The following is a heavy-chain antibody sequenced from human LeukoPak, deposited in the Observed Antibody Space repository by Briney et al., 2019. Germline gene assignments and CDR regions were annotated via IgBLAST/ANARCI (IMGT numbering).Heavy chain of an antibody. V-gene: IGHV4-61*02. Sequence: SETLSLTCTVSGGSMSSSSYYWSWIRQPAGKGLEWIGRIYTSGSTNYNPSLKSRVTMSVDTSKNQFSLKLSSVTAADTAVYYCARDVSRFWAAAFDIWGQGIMVTVSS. J-gene: IGHJ3*02. CDR2: IYTSGST. CDR1: GGSMSSSSYY. D-gene: IGHD3-3*01. CDR3: ARDVSRFWAAAFDI.